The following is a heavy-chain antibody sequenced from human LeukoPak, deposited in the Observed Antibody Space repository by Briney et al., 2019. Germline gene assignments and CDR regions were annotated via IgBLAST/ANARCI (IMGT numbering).Heavy chain of an antibody. V-gene: IGHV4-34*01. CDR2: INHSGST. J-gene: IGHJ6*03. CDR3: ARGLVHSYVKSYYYYYMDV. Sequence: SETLSLTCAVYGGSFSGYYWSWIRQPPGKGLEGIGEINHSGSTNYNPSLKSRVTISVDTSKNQLSLKLSSVTAADTAVYYCARGLVHSYVKSYYYYYMDVWGKGTTVTVSS. D-gene: IGHD5-18*01. CDR1: GGSFSGYY.